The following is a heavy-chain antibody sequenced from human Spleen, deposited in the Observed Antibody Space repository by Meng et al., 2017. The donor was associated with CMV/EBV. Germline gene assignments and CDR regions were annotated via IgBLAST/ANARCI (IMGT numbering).Heavy chain of an antibody. CDR1: GYSFTSYD. V-gene: IGHV1-8*01. CDR3: ARGTSVVTPRALAY. D-gene: IGHD4-23*01. Sequence: ASVKVSCKASGYSFTSYDINWVRQAPGQGLEWMGWMNPNSGNTGYAQKFQGRVTMTRNTSISTAYMELSSLRSEDTAVYYCARGTSVVTPRALAYWGQGTLVTVSS. J-gene: IGHJ4*02. CDR2: MNPNSGNT.